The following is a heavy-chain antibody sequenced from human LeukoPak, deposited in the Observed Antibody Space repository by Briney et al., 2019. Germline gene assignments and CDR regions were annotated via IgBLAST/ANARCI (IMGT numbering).Heavy chain of an antibody. CDR2: ISAYNGNT. CDR3: ARDLTTAYYYYMDV. D-gene: IGHD4/OR15-4a*01. V-gene: IGHV1-18*01. Sequence: ASVTVSFTASGYTFTSYGIRWVRQAPGQGLERMGWISAYNGNTNYAQKLQGRVTMTTDTSTSTAYMELRSLRSDDTAVYYCARDLTTAYYYYMDVWGKGTTVTVSS. J-gene: IGHJ6*03. CDR1: GYTFTSYG.